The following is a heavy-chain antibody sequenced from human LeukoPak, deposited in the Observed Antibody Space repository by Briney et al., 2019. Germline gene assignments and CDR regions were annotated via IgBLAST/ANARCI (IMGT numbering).Heavy chain of an antibody. Sequence: GGSLRLSCGVSGFTFSDYWMHWVRQAPGKGLVWVSRINSDGTNTNYADSVKGRFTISRDNSKNTLYLQMNSLRAEDTAVYCCAKDQDIVVVPAAPSGSSGMDVWGQGTTVTVSS. J-gene: IGHJ6*02. CDR1: GFTFSDYW. V-gene: IGHV3-74*01. CDR3: AKDQDIVVVPAAPSGSSGMDV. CDR2: INSDGTNT. D-gene: IGHD2-2*01.